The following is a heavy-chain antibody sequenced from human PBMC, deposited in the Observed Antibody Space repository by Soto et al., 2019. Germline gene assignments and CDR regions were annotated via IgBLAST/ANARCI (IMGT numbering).Heavy chain of an antibody. CDR1: GGRVSSGDYY. V-gene: IGHV4-30-4*01. CDR3: ARPSGWQNYYYYGMDV. Sequence: SETLPLTGTVGGGRVSSGDYYWSCIRQPPWKGLEWIGYIYYSGNTYYNPSLKSRVTISVDTSKNQFSLQMSSVTAADPAVYYCARPSGWQNYYYYGMDVWGQGTTVTVYS. J-gene: IGHJ6*02. CDR2: IYYSGNT. D-gene: IGHD2-15*01.